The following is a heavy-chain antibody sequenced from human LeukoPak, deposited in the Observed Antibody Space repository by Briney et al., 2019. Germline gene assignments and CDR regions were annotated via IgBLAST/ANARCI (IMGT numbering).Heavy chain of an antibody. D-gene: IGHD4-17*01. CDR2: IYSGGTT. Sequence: PGGSLRLSCAASGFTVSSNYMSWVRQAPGKGLEWVSVIYSGGTTYYADSVKDRFTISRDNSKNTLYLQMNSLRAEDTAVYYCARDRGDYGDYGFFDYWGQGTLVTVSS. V-gene: IGHV3-66*01. CDR1: GFTVSSNY. CDR3: ARDRGDYGDYGFFDY. J-gene: IGHJ4*02.